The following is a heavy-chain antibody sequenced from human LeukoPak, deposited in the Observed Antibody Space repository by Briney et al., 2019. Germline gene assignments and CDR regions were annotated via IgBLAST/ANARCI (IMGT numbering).Heavy chain of an antibody. Sequence: ASVKVSCKASGYTFTSYPISWVRQAPGQGLEWMGWITTYNGYTKYAQKLQDRVTMTTDTPTTTAYMDLRGLRSDDTAVYYYARGRIVVANTGAFDIWGQGTMVPVSS. V-gene: IGHV1-18*01. CDR2: ITTYNGYT. D-gene: IGHD3-22*01. CDR3: ARGRIVVANTGAFDI. J-gene: IGHJ3*02. CDR1: GYTFTSYP.